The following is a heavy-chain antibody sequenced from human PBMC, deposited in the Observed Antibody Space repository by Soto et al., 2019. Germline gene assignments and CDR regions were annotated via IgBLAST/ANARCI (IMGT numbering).Heavy chain of an antibody. Sequence: ASVKVSCKASGYTFTSYGISWVRQAPGQGLEWMGWISAYNGNTNYAQKLQGRVTMTTDTSTSTAYMELRSLRSEDTAVYYCARDPYYYGSGSYYIFYYGMDVWGQGTTVTVSS. CDR2: ISAYNGNT. CDR3: ARDPYYYGSGSYYIFYYGMDV. V-gene: IGHV1-18*01. D-gene: IGHD3-10*01. J-gene: IGHJ6*02. CDR1: GYTFTSYG.